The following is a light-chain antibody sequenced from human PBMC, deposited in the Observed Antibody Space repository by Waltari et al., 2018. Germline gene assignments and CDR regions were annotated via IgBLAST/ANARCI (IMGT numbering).Light chain of an antibody. CDR3: QHTFETPYS. Sequence: DIQMTQSPSSLSASIGDRVTITCRASENIGSYLNWYQQRTGEAPKLLIYATSTLQTEVPSRFSGSGSRTDFTLTISSLQPEDFATYYCQHTFETPYSFGLGTKLESK. J-gene: IGKJ2*01. CDR1: ENIGSY. V-gene: IGKV1-39*01. CDR2: ATS.